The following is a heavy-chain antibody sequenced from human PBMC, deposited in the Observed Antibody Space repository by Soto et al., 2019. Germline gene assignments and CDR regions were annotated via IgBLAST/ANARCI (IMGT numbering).Heavy chain of an antibody. CDR3: ARILTFNGDFDYYYYGMDV. D-gene: IGHD4-17*01. V-gene: IGHV4-31*03. J-gene: IGHJ6*02. CDR1: GGSISSGGYY. Sequence: SETLSLTCTVSGGSISSGGYYWSWIRQHPGKGLEWIGYIYYSGSTYYNTSLKSRITISVDTSKNQFSLKLSSVTAADTAVYYCARILTFNGDFDYYYYGMDVWGQGTTVTVSS. CDR2: IYYSGST.